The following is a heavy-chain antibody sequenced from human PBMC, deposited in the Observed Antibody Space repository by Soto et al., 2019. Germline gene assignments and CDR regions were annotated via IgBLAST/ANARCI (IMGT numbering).Heavy chain of an antibody. CDR2: ISYDGSNK. J-gene: IGHJ5*02. Sequence: QVQLVESGGGVVQPGRSLRLSRAASGFTFSSYAMHWVRQAPGKGLEWVAVISYDGSNKYYADSVKGRFTISRDNSKNTLYLQMNSLRAEDTAVYYCAKDFAGTMVRGVINAPDPWGQGTLVTVSS. V-gene: IGHV3-30-3*01. CDR3: AKDFAGTMVRGVINAPDP. CDR1: GFTFSSYA. D-gene: IGHD3-10*01.